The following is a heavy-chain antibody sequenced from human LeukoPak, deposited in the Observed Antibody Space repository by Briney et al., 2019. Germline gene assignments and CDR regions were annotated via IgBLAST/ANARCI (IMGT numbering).Heavy chain of an antibody. CDR1: GGSFSGYY. J-gene: IGHJ1*01. CDR2: INHSGST. V-gene: IGHV4-34*01. CDR3: ARGQMVAATPSAEYFQH. D-gene: IGHD2-15*01. Sequence: SETLSLTCAVYGGSFSGYYWSWIRQPPGKGLEWIGEINHSGSTNYNPPLKSRVTISVDTSKNQFSLKLSSVTAADTAVYYCARGQMVAATPSAEYFQHWGQGTLVTVSS.